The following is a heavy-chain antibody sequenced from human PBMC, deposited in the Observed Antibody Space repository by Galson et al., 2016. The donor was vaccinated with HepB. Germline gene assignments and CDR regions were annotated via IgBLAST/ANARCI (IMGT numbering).Heavy chain of an antibody. Sequence: SLRLSCAASGFTFTSHWMHWVRQAPGKGLVWVSRINDDGRSTIYADSVTGRFAISRDNAKNTLYLQMNSLRAEDTAVYYCVRAFHDTSGHYWVNLDYWGQGALVTVSS. J-gene: IGHJ4*02. CDR1: GFTFTSHW. CDR2: INDDGRST. V-gene: IGHV3-74*01. CDR3: VRAFHDTSGHYWVNLDY. D-gene: IGHD3-22*01.